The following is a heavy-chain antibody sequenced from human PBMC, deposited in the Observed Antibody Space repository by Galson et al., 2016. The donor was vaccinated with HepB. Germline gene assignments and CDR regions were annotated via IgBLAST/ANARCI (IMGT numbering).Heavy chain of an antibody. J-gene: IGHJ6*03. Sequence: SLRLSCAASGFTFSSYWMSWVRQAPGKRLECVANVKQDGSEQYYVDSVKGRFTISRDNAKKSLYLQIHSLRSEDAAVYFCARDFKLGAPDYMDVWGKGTTVTVS. V-gene: IGHV3-7*05. D-gene: IGHD1-26*01. CDR3: ARDFKLGAPDYMDV. CDR2: VKQDGSEQ. CDR1: GFTFSSYW.